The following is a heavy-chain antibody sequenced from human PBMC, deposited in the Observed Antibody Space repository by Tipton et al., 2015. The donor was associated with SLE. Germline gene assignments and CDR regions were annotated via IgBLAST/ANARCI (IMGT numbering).Heavy chain of an antibody. CDR3: AKGRTSFDS. J-gene: IGHJ4*02. CDR1: GFSFSNYA. CDR2: ISGSGGTT. Sequence: SLRLSCPASGFSFSNYAMNWVRQAPGKGLVWVSGISGSGGTTNYADSVKGRFTISRDNSNNTLYLQMNSLRAEDTAVYYCAKGRTSFDSWGQGTLVTVSS. V-gene: IGHV3-23*01.